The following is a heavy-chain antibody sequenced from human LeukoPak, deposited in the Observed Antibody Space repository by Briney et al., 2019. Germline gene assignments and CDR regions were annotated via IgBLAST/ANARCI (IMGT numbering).Heavy chain of an antibody. Sequence: ARGSLRLSCAASGFTFSSYSMNWVRQPPGKGLEWIGEINHSGSTNYNPSLKSRVTISVDTSKNQFSLKLSSVTAADTAVYYCARRLQLWLAYYYMDVWGKGTTVTVSS. D-gene: IGHD5-18*01. CDR3: ARRLQLWLAYYYMDV. CDR2: INHSGST. J-gene: IGHJ6*03. V-gene: IGHV4-34*01. CDR1: GFTFSSYS.